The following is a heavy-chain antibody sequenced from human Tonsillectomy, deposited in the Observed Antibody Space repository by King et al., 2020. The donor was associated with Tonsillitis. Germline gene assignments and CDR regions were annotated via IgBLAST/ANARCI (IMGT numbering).Heavy chain of an antibody. CDR3: ARDRYLDL. J-gene: IGHJ2*01. CDR2: ISSSSSYI. Sequence: MNWVRQAPGKGLEWVSSISSSSSYIYYADSLKGRFTLSRDNATNSQDLQMNRLRAEDTAVYYCARDRYLDLWGRGPLVTVSS. V-gene: IGHV3-21*01.